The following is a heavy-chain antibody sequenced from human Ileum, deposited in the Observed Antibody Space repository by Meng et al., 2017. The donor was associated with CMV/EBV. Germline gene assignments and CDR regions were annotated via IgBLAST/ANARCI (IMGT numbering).Heavy chain of an antibody. CDR2: INTDGGST. D-gene: IGHD1-14*01. Sequence: GESLMISCAASGFTFSSYWMYWVRQAPGKGLVCVSRINTDGGSTSYADSVKGRFTISRDNAKNTLYLQMNSLRVEDTAVYYCAKPGAEFDHYFDYWGQGSLVTVSS. CDR1: GFTFSSYW. J-gene: IGHJ4*02. CDR3: AKPGAEFDHYFDY. V-gene: IGHV3-74*01.